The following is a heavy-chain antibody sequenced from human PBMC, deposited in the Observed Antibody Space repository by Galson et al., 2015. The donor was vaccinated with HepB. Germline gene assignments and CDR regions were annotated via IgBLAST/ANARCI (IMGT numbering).Heavy chain of an antibody. Sequence: SLRLSCAASGFTFSSYSMNWVRQAPGKGLEWVSSISSSSSYIYYADSVKGRFTISRDNAKNSLYLQMNSLRAEDTAVYYCAREPGSSWYMDYYYYGMDVWGQGTTVTVSS. J-gene: IGHJ6*02. V-gene: IGHV3-21*01. D-gene: IGHD6-13*01. CDR3: AREPGSSWYMDYYYYGMDV. CDR2: ISSSSSYI. CDR1: GFTFSSYS.